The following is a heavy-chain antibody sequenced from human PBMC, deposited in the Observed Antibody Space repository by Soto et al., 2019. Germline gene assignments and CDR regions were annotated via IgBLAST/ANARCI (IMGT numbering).Heavy chain of an antibody. CDR3: ASVYGSYYGALDY. Sequence: QVQLVQSGAEVKKPGASVKVSCKASGYTFTGYYMHWVRQAPGQGLEWMGWINPNSGGTNYAQKFQGWVAMTRDTSISTAYMELSRLRSDDTTVYYCASVYGSYYGALDYWGQGTLVTVSS. CDR2: INPNSGGT. CDR1: GYTFTGYY. D-gene: IGHD1-26*01. J-gene: IGHJ4*02. V-gene: IGHV1-2*04.